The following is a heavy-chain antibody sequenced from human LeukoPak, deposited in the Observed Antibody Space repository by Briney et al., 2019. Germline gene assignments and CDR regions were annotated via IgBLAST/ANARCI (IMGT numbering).Heavy chain of an antibody. Sequence: SETLSLTCTVSGGSISSYYWSWIRQPVGKGLEWIGRIYTSGSTNYNPSLKSRVTISVDTSKNQFSLKLSSVTAADTAVYYCARGRKVTMIVVVIRTPWFDPWGQGTLVTVSS. D-gene: IGHD3-22*01. J-gene: IGHJ5*02. CDR2: IYTSGST. CDR3: ARGRKVTMIVVVIRTPWFDP. CDR1: GGSISSYY. V-gene: IGHV4-4*07.